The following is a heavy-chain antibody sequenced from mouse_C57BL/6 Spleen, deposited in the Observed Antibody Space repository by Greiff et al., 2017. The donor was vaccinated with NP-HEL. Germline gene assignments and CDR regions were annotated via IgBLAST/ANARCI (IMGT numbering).Heavy chain of an antibody. J-gene: IGHJ4*01. Sequence: VQLQQSGAELARPGASVKLSCKASGYTFTSYGISWVKQRTGQGLEWIGEIYPRSGNTYSNEKFKGKAKLTADKSSSTAYMELRSLTSEDSAVYFCAKITTVVAPHAMDYWGQGTSGTVSS. D-gene: IGHD1-1*01. V-gene: IGHV1-81*01. CDR2: IYPRSGNT. CDR3: AKITTVVAPHAMDY. CDR1: GYTFTSYG.